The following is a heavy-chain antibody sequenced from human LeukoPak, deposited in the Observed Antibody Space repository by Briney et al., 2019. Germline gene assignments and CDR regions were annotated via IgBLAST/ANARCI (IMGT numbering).Heavy chain of an antibody. J-gene: IGHJ4*02. CDR3: ARGRRAGEPRKRITMVRGVIPYFDY. D-gene: IGHD3-10*01. V-gene: IGHV4-39*07. CDR2: IYYGGYT. CDR1: GGSISSNNYY. Sequence: SETLSLTCTVSGGSISSNNYYWGWIRQPPGKGLEWIGSIYYGGYTNYNPSLKSRVTISVDTSKNQFSLKLSSVTAADTAVDYCARGRRAGEPRKRITMVRGVIPYFDYWGQGTLVTVSS.